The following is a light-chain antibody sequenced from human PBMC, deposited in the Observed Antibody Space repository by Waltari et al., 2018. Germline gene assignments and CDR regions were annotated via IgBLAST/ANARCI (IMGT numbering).Light chain of an antibody. V-gene: IGKV3-20*01. J-gene: IGKJ1*01. Sequence: EIVLTQSPGTLSLSLGARATVSCRASQSVSRALAWYQQKPGQAPRLLIYGASTSATGIPDRVSGSGSWTDFSLTISRLEPDDFAVYYCQHYLRLPVTFGQGTTVEI. CDR1: QSVSRA. CDR2: GAS. CDR3: QHYLRLPVT.